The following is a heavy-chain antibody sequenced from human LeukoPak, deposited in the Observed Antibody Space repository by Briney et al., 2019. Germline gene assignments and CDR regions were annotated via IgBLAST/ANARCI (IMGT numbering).Heavy chain of an antibody. V-gene: IGHV3-74*01. CDR2: ISTDGSST. CDR3: ARDTNSYFDY. J-gene: IGHJ4*02. CDR1: GFTFSNYR. Sequence: PGGSLRLSCASSGFTFSNYRMHWVRQAPGKGLVWVSRISTDGSSTTYADSVKGRFTISRDNAKSTLFLEMNSLRAEDTAVYYCARDTNSYFDYWGQGTLVTVSS. D-gene: IGHD1-1*01.